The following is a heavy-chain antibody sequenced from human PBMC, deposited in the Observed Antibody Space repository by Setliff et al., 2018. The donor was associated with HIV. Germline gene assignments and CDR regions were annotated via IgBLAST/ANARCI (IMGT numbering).Heavy chain of an antibody. V-gene: IGHV1-18*01. J-gene: IGHJ3*02. CDR1: GYTFTSYG. Sequence: GASVKVSCKASGYTFTSYGISWVRQAPGQGLEWMGWISAYNGNTNYAQKLQGRVTMTTDASTSTAYMELRSLRSDDTAVYYCARDRPYIVGANLIDAFDIWGQGTMVTVSS. D-gene: IGHD1-26*01. CDR3: ARDRPYIVGANLIDAFDI. CDR2: ISAYNGNT.